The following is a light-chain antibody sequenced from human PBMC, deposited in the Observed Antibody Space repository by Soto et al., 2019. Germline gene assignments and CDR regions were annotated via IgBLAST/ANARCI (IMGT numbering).Light chain of an antibody. Sequence: SYELTQSLSLSVALGQTARITCGANKIENKNVHWYQQRPGQAPLLVIYSDNNRPSGIPDRFSGSNSGNTATLTIKRVQAGDEADYYCQSHDSSLSAVVFGGGTQLTVL. CDR2: SDN. V-gene: IGLV3-9*01. CDR3: QSHDSSLSAVV. J-gene: IGLJ2*01. CDR1: KIENKN.